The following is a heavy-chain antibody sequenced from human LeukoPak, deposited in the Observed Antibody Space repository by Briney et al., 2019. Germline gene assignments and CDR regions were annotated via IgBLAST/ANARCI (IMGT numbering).Heavy chain of an antibody. CDR2: IYPGDSDT. Sequence: GESLKISCKGSGYNFTNYWIAWVRQMPGKGLDWMGVIYPGDSDTRYSPSFQGQVTISADKSISTAYLQWSSLKASDTAMYYCARQPRSGWYYFDYWGQGTLVTVSS. J-gene: IGHJ4*02. V-gene: IGHV5-51*01. CDR1: GYNFTNYW. D-gene: IGHD6-19*01. CDR3: ARQPRSGWYYFDY.